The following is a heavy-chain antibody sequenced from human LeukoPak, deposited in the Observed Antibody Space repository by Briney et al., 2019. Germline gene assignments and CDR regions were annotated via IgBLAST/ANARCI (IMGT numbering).Heavy chain of an antibody. CDR3: ARSLSTDFDY. V-gene: IGHV3-48*04. Sequence: PGGSLRLSCAASGFTFSSFGMNWVRQAPGKGLEWISYISTSSLNTIHYADSVKGRFTISRDNAKNSLFLQMNSLRAEDTAVYYCARSLSTDFDYSGQGILVSVSS. CDR1: GFTFSSFG. CDR2: ISTSSLNTI. D-gene: IGHD5/OR15-5a*01. J-gene: IGHJ4*02.